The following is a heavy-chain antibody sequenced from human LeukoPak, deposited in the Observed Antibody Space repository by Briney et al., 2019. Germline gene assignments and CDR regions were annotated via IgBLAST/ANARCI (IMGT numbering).Heavy chain of an antibody. V-gene: IGHV3-73*01. D-gene: IGHD3-9*01. Sequence: GGSLRLSFAASGFTFSGSAMHWFRQASGKGLDWVGRIGSKANSYATAYAASVKGRFTISRDDSKNTAYLQMNSLKTEDTAVYYCTRREPNYDILTGYRQGAFDIWGQGTMVTVSS. CDR2: IGSKANSYAT. CDR1: GFTFSGSA. J-gene: IGHJ3*02. CDR3: TRREPNYDILTGYRQGAFDI.